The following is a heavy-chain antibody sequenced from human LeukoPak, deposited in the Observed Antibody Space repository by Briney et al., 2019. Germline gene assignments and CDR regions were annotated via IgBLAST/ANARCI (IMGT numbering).Heavy chain of an antibody. V-gene: IGHV3-30-3*01. CDR1: GFAFNSYA. Sequence: PGGSLRLSCAVSGFAFNSYAMHWVRQAPGEGLEWEAFISHDGSAQSYADSVKGRFTISRDNSQNTLYLQMNSLRPEDTAVYYCARDLSGTYMVVYWGQGTLVTVSS. D-gene: IGHD1-26*01. J-gene: IGHJ4*02. CDR2: ISHDGSAQ. CDR3: ARDLSGTYMVVY.